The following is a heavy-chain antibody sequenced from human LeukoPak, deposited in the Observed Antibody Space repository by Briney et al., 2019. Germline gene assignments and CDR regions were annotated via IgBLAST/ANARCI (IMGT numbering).Heavy chain of an antibody. Sequence: GGSLRLSCAASGFTFSSCAMTWVRQVPGKGLEWVSAISGTGGSTHYTDSVKGRFTISRDNSENTLYLQINSLRAEDTAVYYCAKDLQPLANWGQGTLVTVSS. D-gene: IGHD1-1*01. CDR3: AKDLQPLAN. V-gene: IGHV3-23*01. CDR2: ISGTGGST. CDR1: GFTFSSCA. J-gene: IGHJ4*02.